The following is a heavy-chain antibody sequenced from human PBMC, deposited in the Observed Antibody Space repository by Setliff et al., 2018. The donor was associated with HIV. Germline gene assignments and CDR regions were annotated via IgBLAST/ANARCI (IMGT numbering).Heavy chain of an antibody. V-gene: IGHV1-2*02. CDR2: IDPDKGDT. J-gene: IGHJ3*02. D-gene: IGHD7-27*01. Sequence: ASVKVSCKISGYTFTDFWIHWVRQAPGQGLESMGWIDPDKGDTGYAHNFQGRVIMTRDTSTSTVYMELHWLTSDDTAVYYCASPSFWGSGARNIDAFDMWGQGTLVTVSS. CDR3: ASPSFWGSGARNIDAFDM. CDR1: GYTFTDFW.